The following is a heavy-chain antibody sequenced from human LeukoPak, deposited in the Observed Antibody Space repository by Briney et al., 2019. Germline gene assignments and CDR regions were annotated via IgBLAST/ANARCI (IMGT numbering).Heavy chain of an antibody. CDR2: ISGTGGTT. D-gene: IGHD4-17*01. J-gene: IGHJ4*02. CDR1: GFTFSNYS. V-gene: IGHV3-23*01. CDR3: AKGRETTVTAAANY. Sequence: GGSLRLSCAASGFTFSNYSMTWVRQAPGKGLEWVSTISGTGGTTYYADSVKGRFTISRDNSKNTLFLQFNSLRADNPAVYYCAKGRETTVTAAANYWGQGTLVTVSS.